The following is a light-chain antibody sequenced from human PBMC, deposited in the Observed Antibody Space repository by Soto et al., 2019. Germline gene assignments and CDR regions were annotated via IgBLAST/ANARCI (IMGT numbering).Light chain of an antibody. CDR3: QQYGNSPT. J-gene: IGKJ4*01. CDR2: GAS. Sequence: EIVLTQSPVTLSLSPGERATLSCRASQSISSSYLAWYQQKPGQAPRLLIYGASSRATGIPDRFSGSGSGTDFTLTIARLEPEDFAVYYCQQYGNSPTFGGGTKVDIK. V-gene: IGKV3-20*01. CDR1: QSISSSY.